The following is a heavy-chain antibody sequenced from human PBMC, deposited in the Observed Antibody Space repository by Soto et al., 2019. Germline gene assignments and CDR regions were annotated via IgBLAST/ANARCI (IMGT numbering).Heavy chain of an antibody. Sequence: PSETLSLTCTVSGGSISSYYWSWIRQPPGKGLEWIGYIYYSGSTNYNPSLKSRVTISVDTSKNQCSLKLSSVTAADTAVYYCASSLIYYDSSGSRVYFDYWGQGTLVTVSS. CDR2: IYYSGST. CDR1: GGSISSYY. CDR3: ASSLIYYDSSGSRVYFDY. J-gene: IGHJ4*02. V-gene: IGHV4-59*01. D-gene: IGHD3-22*01.